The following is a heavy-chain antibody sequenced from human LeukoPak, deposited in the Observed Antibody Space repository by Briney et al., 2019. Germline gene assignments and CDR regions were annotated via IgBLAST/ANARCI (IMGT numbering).Heavy chain of an antibody. Sequence: PGGSLRLSCAASGFTFSDYYMSWVRQAPGKGLEWVSSISGSGGTIYYADSVKGRFTISRDNAKNSLYLQMNSLRAEDTAVYYCARELQYCSSTSCLYYYYYMDVWGKGTTVTISS. CDR3: ARELQYCSSTSCLYYYYYMDV. CDR1: GFTFSDYY. V-gene: IGHV3-11*01. CDR2: ISGSGGTI. D-gene: IGHD2-2*01. J-gene: IGHJ6*03.